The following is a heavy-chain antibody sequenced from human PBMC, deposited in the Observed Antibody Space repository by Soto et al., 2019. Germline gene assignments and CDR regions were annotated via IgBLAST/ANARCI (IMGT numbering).Heavy chain of an antibody. CDR3: ARGPYGDYLVDY. CDR2: IYYSGST. J-gene: IGHJ4*02. D-gene: IGHD4-17*01. Sequence: PSETLSLTCTVSGGSISSGGYYWSWIRQHPGKGLEWIGYIYYSGSTYYNPSLKSRVTISVDTSKNQFSLKLSSVTAADTAVYYCARGPYGDYLVDYWGQGTRVTVAS. V-gene: IGHV4-31*03. CDR1: GGSISSGGYY.